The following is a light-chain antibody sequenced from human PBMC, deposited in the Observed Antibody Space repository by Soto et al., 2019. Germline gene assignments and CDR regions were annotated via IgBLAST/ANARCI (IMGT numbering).Light chain of an antibody. CDR1: QSISSW. CDR2: KAS. J-gene: IGKJ5*01. Sequence: DIQMTDSPATLSGSLGDRVTITCRASQSISSWLAWYQQKPGKAPNLLIYKASSLESGVPSRFSGSGSGTEFTLTISSLQPDDFATYYCQQLNSFPITFGQGTRLEIK. V-gene: IGKV1-5*03. CDR3: QQLNSFPIT.